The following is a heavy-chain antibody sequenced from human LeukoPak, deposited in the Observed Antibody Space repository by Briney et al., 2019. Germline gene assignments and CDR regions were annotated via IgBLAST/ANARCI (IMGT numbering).Heavy chain of an antibody. D-gene: IGHD2-2*01. CDR1: GYTFTSYY. CDR2: INPSGGTT. CDR3: VRDSAENWFDP. Sequence: ASVKVSCKASGYTFTSYYIHWVRQAPGQGLEWMGIINPSGGTTTYAQKFRGRVTMTRDTSTRTVYLELSSLRSEDTAVYYCVRDSAENWFDPWGQGTLVTVSS. J-gene: IGHJ5*02. V-gene: IGHV1-46*01.